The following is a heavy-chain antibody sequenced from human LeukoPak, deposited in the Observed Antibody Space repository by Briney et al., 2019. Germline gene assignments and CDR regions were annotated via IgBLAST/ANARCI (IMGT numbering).Heavy chain of an antibody. CDR1: GFTFSSYA. CDR2: ISYDGSNK. D-gene: IGHD3-10*01. J-gene: IGHJ4*02. Sequence: GRSLRLSCAASGFTFSSYAMHWVRQAPGKGLEWVALISYDGSNKYYADSVKGRFTISRDNSKNTLYLQMNSLRAEDTAVYYCAKDGQRRMGISMIRGVRVKAYYFDYWGQGTLVTVSS. V-gene: IGHV3-30*04. CDR3: AKDGQRRMGISMIRGVRVKAYYFDY.